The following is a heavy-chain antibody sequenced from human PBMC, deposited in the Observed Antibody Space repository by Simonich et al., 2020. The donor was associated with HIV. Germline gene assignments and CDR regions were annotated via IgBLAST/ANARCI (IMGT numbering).Heavy chain of an antibody. CDR2: INDSGST. Sequence: QVQLQQWGAGLLKPSETLSLTCAVYGGSFSGYYWSWIRQSPGKGLAWIGEINDSGSTNYNPSLKSRVTISVDTSKNQFSLKLSSVTAADTAVYYCARRRREQLVTYFQHWGQGTLVTVSS. CDR3: ARRRREQLVTYFQH. V-gene: IGHV4-34*01. J-gene: IGHJ1*01. D-gene: IGHD6-6*01. CDR1: GGSFSGYY.